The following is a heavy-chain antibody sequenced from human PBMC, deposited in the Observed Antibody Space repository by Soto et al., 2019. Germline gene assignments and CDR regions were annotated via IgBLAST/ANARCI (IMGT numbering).Heavy chain of an antibody. J-gene: IGHJ6*02. CDR1: GGTFSSYA. CDR2: IIPIFGTA. Sequence: SVKVSCKASGGTFSSYAISWVRQAPGQGLEWMGGIIPIFGTANYAQKFQGRVTITADESTSTAYMELSSLRSEDTAVYYGARRDYGDYRGYRYYYYGMDVWGQGTTVTVSS. CDR3: ARRDYGDYRGYRYYYYGMDV. D-gene: IGHD4-17*01. V-gene: IGHV1-69*13.